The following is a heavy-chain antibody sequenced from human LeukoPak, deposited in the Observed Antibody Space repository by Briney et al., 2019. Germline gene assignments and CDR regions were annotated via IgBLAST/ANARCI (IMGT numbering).Heavy chain of an antibody. Sequence: PGGSLRLSCAASGITFSSYGMHWVRQAPGKGLEWVAVISYDGSNKYYADSVKGRFTVSRDNSKNTLYLQMNSLRAEDTAVYYCVRGAYSSSWLNFDYWGQGTLVTVSS. CDR2: ISYDGSNK. CDR1: GITFSSYG. CDR3: VRGAYSSSWLNFDY. V-gene: IGHV3-30*03. J-gene: IGHJ4*02. D-gene: IGHD6-13*01.